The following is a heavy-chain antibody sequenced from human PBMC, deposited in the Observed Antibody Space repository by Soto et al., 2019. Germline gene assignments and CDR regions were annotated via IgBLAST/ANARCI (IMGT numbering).Heavy chain of an antibody. CDR3: AKTGFWSDYRVADY. V-gene: IGHV4-39*01. CDR2: INYSGST. D-gene: IGHD3-3*01. Sequence: SETLSLTCTVPGGSISSSSSYWGWIRQPPGKGLEWIGSINYSGSTYYNPSLKSRITISVDTSKNQFSLKLSSVTAADTAVYFCAKTGFWSDYRVADYWGQGTLVTVS. CDR1: GGSISSSSSY. J-gene: IGHJ4*02.